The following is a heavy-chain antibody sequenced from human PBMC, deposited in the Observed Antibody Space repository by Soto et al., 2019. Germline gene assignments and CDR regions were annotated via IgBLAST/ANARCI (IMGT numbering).Heavy chain of an antibody. CDR2: VYYRGRS. D-gene: IGHD4-17*01. J-gene: IGHJ4*02. Sequence: SETLSLTCAVSGGSVTNSSYYWGWIRQSPGKGLEWIGSVYYRGRSYSKSSVKSRVTISVDTSKNRFSLSLNSVTASDTAVYFCVSQRTTVPTQAYFDYWGPGALVTVSS. CDR1: GGSVTNSSYY. CDR3: VSQRTTVPTQAYFDY. V-gene: IGHV4-39*01.